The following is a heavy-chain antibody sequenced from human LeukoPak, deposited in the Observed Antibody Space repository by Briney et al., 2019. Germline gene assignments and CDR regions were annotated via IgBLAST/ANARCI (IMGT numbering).Heavy chain of an antibody. Sequence: GGSPRLSCAASGFTFSSYSMNWVRQAPGKGLEWVSYISSSGSTIYYADSVKGRFTISRDNAKNSLYLQMSSLRDEDTAVYYCARSIVATHFDYWGQGTLVTVSS. CDR1: GFTFSSYS. CDR3: ARSIVATHFDY. V-gene: IGHV3-48*02. J-gene: IGHJ4*02. D-gene: IGHD5-12*01. CDR2: ISSSGSTI.